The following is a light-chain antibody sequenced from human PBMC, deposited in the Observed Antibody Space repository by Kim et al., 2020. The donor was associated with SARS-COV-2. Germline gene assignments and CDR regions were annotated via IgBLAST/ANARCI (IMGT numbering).Light chain of an antibody. J-gene: IGKJ1*01. CDR3: QRYNSVPQA. CDR2: SAS. Sequence: DFQMTQSPSSLSASVGDRVTITCRASQTISNFFAWFQQKPGMVPKLLIYSASTLHSGVPSRFSGSGSGTHFTLTISSLQPEDVATYYCQRYNSVPQAFGQGTKVDIK. V-gene: IGKV1-27*01. CDR1: QTISNF.